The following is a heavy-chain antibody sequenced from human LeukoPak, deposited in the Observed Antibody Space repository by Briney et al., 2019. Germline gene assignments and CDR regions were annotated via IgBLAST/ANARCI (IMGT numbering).Heavy chain of an antibody. CDR1: GYTFTDYY. J-gene: IGHJ3*02. CDR3: ARDLGYNILTGYYAHDAFDI. V-gene: IGHV1-2*02. Sequence: ASVKVSCKASGYTFTDYYLHWVRQAPGRGLEWMGWTNPNSGGTNYAQRFQGRVTMTRDTSISTAYMELTRLRSDDTAVYYCARDLGYNILTGYYAHDAFDIWGQGTVVTVSS. CDR2: TNPNSGGT. D-gene: IGHD3-9*01.